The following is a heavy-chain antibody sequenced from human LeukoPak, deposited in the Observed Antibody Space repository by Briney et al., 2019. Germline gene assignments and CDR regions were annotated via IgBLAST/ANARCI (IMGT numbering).Heavy chain of an antibody. J-gene: IGHJ4*02. Sequence: PGGSLRLSCAASGFTFSSYAMSWVRQAPGKGLEWVSAISGSGGSTYYADSVKGRFTISRDNSKSTLYLQMNSLRAEDTAVYYCAKAPRTYYYGSGTPTFDYWGQGTLVTVSS. CDR2: ISGSGGST. V-gene: IGHV3-23*01. CDR1: GFTFSSYA. CDR3: AKAPRTYYYGSGTPTFDY. D-gene: IGHD3-10*01.